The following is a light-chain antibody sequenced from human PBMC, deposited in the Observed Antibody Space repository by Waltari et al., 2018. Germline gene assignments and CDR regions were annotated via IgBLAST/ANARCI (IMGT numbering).Light chain of an antibody. CDR1: QDIGTF. J-gene: IGKJ5*01. CDR3: QQLTDEPLT. CDR2: RAS. Sequence: IQLTQSPSSLSRFVGDSVTITCRTSQDIGTFLAWYRQRPGQVPQLLIQRASTLQPGVSPRFSAAGYGSVFSLTITNLQPEDSAHFFCQQLTDEPLTFGQGTRLE. V-gene: IGKV1-9*01.